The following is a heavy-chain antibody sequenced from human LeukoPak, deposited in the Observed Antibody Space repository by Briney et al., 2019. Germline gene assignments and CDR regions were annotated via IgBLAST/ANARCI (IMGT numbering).Heavy chain of an antibody. D-gene: IGHD5-12*01. J-gene: IGHJ3*02. V-gene: IGHV1-46*01. Sequence: GASVKVSCKASGYTFTIFHIHWVRQAPGQGLEWMGMINPSDGSTNYAQKFQGRVTMTSDTSTSTVAMDLSSLRSDETAVYYCARESTFRLLRNVSDIWGQGTMDTVSS. CDR1: GYTFTIFH. CDR2: INPSDGST. CDR3: ARESTFRLLRNVSDI.